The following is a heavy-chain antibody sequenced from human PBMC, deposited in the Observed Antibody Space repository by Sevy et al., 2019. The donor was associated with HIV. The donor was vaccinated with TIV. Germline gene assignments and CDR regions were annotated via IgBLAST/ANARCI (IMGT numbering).Heavy chain of an antibody. D-gene: IGHD2-15*01. CDR1: GFTFSGYW. CDR3: AREGAGGFDY. J-gene: IGHJ4*02. V-gene: IGHV3-7*01. CDR2: IKQDGSKN. Sequence: GGSLRLSCAASGFTFSGYWMSWVRQAPGKGLQWVANIKQDGSKNEFVDSAKGRFTISRDNPKNSLYLQMNSLRAEDTAVYYCAREGAGGFDYWGQGTLVTVSS.